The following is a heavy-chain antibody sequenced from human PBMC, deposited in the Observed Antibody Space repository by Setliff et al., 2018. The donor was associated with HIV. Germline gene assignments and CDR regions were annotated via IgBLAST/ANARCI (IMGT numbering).Heavy chain of an antibody. CDR1: GFTFSSYW. CDR2: IRYDGSNQ. J-gene: IGHJ4*02. CDR3: AKCGGVTCYSASWYFDY. Sequence: GGSLRLSCAASGFTFSSYWMQWVRQAPGKGLEWVAFIRYDGSNQYYADSVKGRFTISRDNSKNTLYLQMNSLRAEDTAVYYCAKCGGVTCYSASWYFDYWGQGTLVTVSS. V-gene: IGHV3-30*02. D-gene: IGHD2-15*01.